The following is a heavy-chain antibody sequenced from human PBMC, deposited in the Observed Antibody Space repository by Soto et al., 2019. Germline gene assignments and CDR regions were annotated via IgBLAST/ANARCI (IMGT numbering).Heavy chain of an antibody. V-gene: IGHV4-61*05. Sequence: SEALSVTCRVSGGSISSRSHYWGWVRQPPGKGLEWIAYIYDTGISGYTPSTSYNPSLKSRVTMSVDTSKSQFSLKLTSVTAADTAVYYCARGEDAFFYYGLDVWGQGITVTVSS. CDR3: ARGEDAFFYYGLDV. CDR1: GGSISSRSHY. J-gene: IGHJ6*02. CDR2: IYDTGISGYTPST.